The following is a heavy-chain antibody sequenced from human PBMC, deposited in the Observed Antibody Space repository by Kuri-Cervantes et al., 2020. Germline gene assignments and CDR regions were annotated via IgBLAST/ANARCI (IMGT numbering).Heavy chain of an antibody. Sequence: GSLRLSCTVSGGSISSSSYYWGWIRQPPGKGLEWIGSIYYSGSTYYNPSLKSRVTISVDTSKNQFSLKLSSVTAADTAVYYCARYGSGSYYNGFDDAFDIWGQGTMVTVSS. J-gene: IGHJ3*02. V-gene: IGHV4-39*07. CDR1: GGSISSSSYY. CDR2: IYYSGST. D-gene: IGHD3-10*01. CDR3: ARYGSGSYYNGFDDAFDI.